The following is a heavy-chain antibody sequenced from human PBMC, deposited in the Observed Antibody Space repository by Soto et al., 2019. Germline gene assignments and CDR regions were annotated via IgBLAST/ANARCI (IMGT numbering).Heavy chain of an antibody. Sequence: ASVKVSCKASGYTFTGYYMHWVRQAPGQGLERMRWINPNSGGTNYAQKIQGWVTMTRDTSISTAYMELSRLRSDDSAVYFCARGVETATSRAAFDIWGQGTMVTVSS. J-gene: IGHJ3*02. CDR3: ARGVETATSRAAFDI. V-gene: IGHV1-2*04. CDR1: GYTFTGYY. D-gene: IGHD5-18*01. CDR2: INPNSGGT.